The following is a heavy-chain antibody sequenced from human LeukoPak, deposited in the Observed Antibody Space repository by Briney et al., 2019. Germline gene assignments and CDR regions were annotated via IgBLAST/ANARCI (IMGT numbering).Heavy chain of an antibody. D-gene: IGHD3-16*01. V-gene: IGHV3-7*01. CDR2: IKQDGSDK. Sequence: QTGGSLRLSCAASGFTFSDYWMNWVRQAPGKGLEWVANIKQDGSDKKFVDSVKGRFTISRDNAKNSLFLQMNSLRVEDTAVYYCVRGGRGERPNYWGQGTRVTVSS. J-gene: IGHJ4*02. CDR3: VRGGRGERPNY. CDR1: GFTFSDYW.